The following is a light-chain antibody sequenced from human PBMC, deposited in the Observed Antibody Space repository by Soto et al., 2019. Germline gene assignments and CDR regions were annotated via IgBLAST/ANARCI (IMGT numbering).Light chain of an antibody. CDR2: GAS. CDR1: QSGSSN. Sequence: EIVMTQSPATLSVSPWERATLSCRASQSGSSNLAWYQQKPGQAPRLLIEGASTRATGSPARGSGSGAGTEFTLASSILQSGDVAVYECQQYKNWPRTFGQGTKVDIK. CDR3: QQYKNWPRT. J-gene: IGKJ1*01. V-gene: IGKV3-15*01.